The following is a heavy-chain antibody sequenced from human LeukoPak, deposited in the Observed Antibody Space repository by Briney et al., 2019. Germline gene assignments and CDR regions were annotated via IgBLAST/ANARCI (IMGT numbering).Heavy chain of an antibody. Sequence: PSETLSLTCTVSGVSIISTNSYWGWIRQSPRTGLEWIGNIYSSGRTYYYPSLKSRVTISIDMSENQFSLKLTSVTAADTAVYYCARKREGPATGIDYWGQGTLVTVSS. J-gene: IGHJ4*02. D-gene: IGHD2-15*01. CDR2: IYSSGRT. CDR3: ARKREGPATGIDY. V-gene: IGHV4-39*07. CDR1: GVSIISTNSY.